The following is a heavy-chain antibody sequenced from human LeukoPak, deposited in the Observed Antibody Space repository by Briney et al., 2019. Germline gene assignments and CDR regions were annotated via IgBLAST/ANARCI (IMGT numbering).Heavy chain of an antibody. V-gene: IGHV3-64*02. CDR2: ISGNGGDT. D-gene: IGHD3-22*01. CDR1: GFTISSYA. J-gene: IGHJ4*02. Sequence: GGSLRLSCAVSGFTISSYAMSWVRQAPGKGLEYVAAISGNGGDTHYADSVKGRFTISRDNAKNTLFVQLDSLRPEDMAVYYCARDRAAGLDYDPSGLDYWGQGTLVAVSS. CDR3: ARDRAAGLDYDPSGLDY.